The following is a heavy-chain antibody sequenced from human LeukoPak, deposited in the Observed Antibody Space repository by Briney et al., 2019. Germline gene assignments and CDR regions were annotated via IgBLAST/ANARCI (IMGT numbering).Heavy chain of an antibody. CDR3: AHRPGSIWFDP. J-gene: IGHJ5*02. V-gene: IGHV2-5*01. CDR2: IYWNDDK. Sequence: SGPTLVKPTQTLTLTCTFSGFSLSTSGVGVGWIRQPPGKALEWLALIYWNDDKRYSPSLNSRLTITKDTSKNQVVLTMINMDPVDTATYYCAHRPGSIWFDPWGQGTLVTVSS. CDR1: GFSLSTSGVG.